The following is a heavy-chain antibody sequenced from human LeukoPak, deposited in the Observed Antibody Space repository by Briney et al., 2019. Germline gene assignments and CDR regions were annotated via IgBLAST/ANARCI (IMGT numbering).Heavy chain of an antibody. D-gene: IGHD6-19*01. J-gene: IGHJ6*02. CDR2: IYTSGST. Sequence: SQTLSLTCTVSGGSISSGSYYWSWIRQPAGKGLEWIGRIYTSGSTNYNPSLKSRVTISVDTSKNQFSLKLSSVTAADTAVYYRARVHSSGWYYYYGMDVWGQGTTVTVSS. CDR3: ARVHSSGWYYYYGMDV. CDR1: GGSISSGSYY. V-gene: IGHV4-61*02.